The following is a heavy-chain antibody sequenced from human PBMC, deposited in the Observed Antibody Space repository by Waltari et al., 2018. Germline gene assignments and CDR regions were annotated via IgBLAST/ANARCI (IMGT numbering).Heavy chain of an antibody. CDR2: ITSSSGPT. CDR3: ARVHYDFWSASRYYYMDV. J-gene: IGHJ6*03. CDR1: GSQFSNYN. Sequence: ELQLVESGGGLVEPGGSLRLSCAASGSQFSNYNMNWVRQAPGKGLEWVSYITSSSGPTHYADSVKGRFTISRDNAKNSLYLQMNSLRAEDTAVYYCARVHYDFWSASRYYYMDVWGKGTTDIVSS. D-gene: IGHD3-3*01. V-gene: IGHV3-48*04.